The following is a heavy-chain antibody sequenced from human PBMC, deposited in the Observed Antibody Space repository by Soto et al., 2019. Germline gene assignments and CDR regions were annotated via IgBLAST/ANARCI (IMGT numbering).Heavy chain of an antibody. J-gene: IGHJ6*02. CDR1: GGTFSSYA. Sequence: SVKVSCKXSGGTFSSYAISWVRQAPGQGLEWTGGIIPIFGTANYAQKFQGRVTITADESTSTAYMELSSLRSEDTAVYYCAREGGTMVRGVIFHYYGMDVWGQGTTVTVSS. V-gene: IGHV1-69*13. CDR2: IIPIFGTA. CDR3: AREGGTMVRGVIFHYYGMDV. D-gene: IGHD3-10*01.